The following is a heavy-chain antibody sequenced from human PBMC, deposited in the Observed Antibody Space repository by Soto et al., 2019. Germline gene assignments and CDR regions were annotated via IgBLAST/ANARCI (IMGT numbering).Heavy chain of an antibody. D-gene: IGHD3-10*01. Sequence: QITLKESGPTLVKPTQTLTLTCSFSGFSLTTVGVGVGWIRQPPGRAPQWLALSYWDDDKRYRPALISRLTITKATSKNQVVLTMTNVDPMDTATYYCTHSGDGSGSYYKSHYFDYWGQGTLVTVSS. CDR3: THSGDGSGSYYKSHYFDY. J-gene: IGHJ4*02. CDR2: SYWDDDK. CDR1: GFSLTTVGVG. V-gene: IGHV2-5*02.